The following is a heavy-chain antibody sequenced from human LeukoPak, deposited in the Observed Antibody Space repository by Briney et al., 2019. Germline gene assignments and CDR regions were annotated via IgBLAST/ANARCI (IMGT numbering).Heavy chain of an antibody. CDR1: GYTFTSYG. D-gene: IGHD3-22*01. J-gene: IGHJ1*01. CDR2: ISAYNGNT. CDR3: ATDALYYYDSSGYPPEYFQH. Sequence: GASVKVSCKASGYTFTSYGISWVRQAPGQGLEWMGWISAYNGNTNYAQKLQGRVTMTTDTSTSTAYMELRSLRSDDTAVYYCATDALYYYDSSGYPPEYFQHWGQGTLVTVSS. V-gene: IGHV1-18*01.